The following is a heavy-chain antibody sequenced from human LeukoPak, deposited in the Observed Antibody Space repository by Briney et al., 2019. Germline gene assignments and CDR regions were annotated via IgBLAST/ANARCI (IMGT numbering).Heavy chain of an antibody. CDR3: ARAGDYGDSLNY. V-gene: IGHV1-2*06. Sequence: ASVKVPCKASGYTFTGYYMHWVRQAPGQGLEWMGRINPNSGGTNYAQKFQGRVTMTRDTSISTAYMELSRLRSDDTAVYYCARAGDYGDSLNYWGKETLVTASS. J-gene: IGHJ4*02. CDR1: GYTFTGYY. CDR2: INPNSGGT. D-gene: IGHD4-17*01.